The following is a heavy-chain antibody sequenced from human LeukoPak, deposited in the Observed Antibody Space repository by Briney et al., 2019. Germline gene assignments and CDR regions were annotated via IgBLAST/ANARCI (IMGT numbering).Heavy chain of an antibody. CDR3: ARGAIRRSPRWFDP. J-gene: IGHJ5*02. V-gene: IGHV4-59*12. D-gene: IGHD3-3*01. CDR1: GGSISSYY. CDR2: IYYSGST. Sequence: PSETLSLTCTVSGGSISSYYWSWIRQPPGKGLEWIGYIYYSGSTNYNPSLKSRVTISVDTSKNQFSLKLSSVTAADTAVYYCARGAIRRSPRWFDPWGQGTLVTVSS.